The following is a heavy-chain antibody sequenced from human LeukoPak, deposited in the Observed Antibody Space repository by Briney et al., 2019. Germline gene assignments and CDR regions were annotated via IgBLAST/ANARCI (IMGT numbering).Heavy chain of an antibody. CDR3: ARGVWGAFDI. J-gene: IGHJ3*02. CDR2: IINTGDST. D-gene: IGHD3-16*01. CDR1: GFTFSSYG. Sequence: GSLRLSCAASGFTFSSYGMTWVRQAPGKGLEWLSSIINTGDSTYYADSVKGRFTISRDNSKSTLYVQMNSLRAEDTAVYYCARGVWGAFDIWGQGTMVTVSS. V-gene: IGHV3-23*01.